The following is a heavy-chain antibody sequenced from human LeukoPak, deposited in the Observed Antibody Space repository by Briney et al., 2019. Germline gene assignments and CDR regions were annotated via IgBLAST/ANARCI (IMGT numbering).Heavy chain of an antibody. CDR1: GFTFSSYA. Sequence: GGSLRLSCAASGFTFSSYAMTWVRQAPGKGLEWVSAISGSGSTTYYADSVKGRFTISRDNSKNTLYLQMSSLRAEDTAVYYCERVGQNYGDDCGGVVAAFDIWGQGTMVTVSS. CDR3: ERVGQNYGDDCGGVVAAFDI. D-gene: IGHD4/OR15-4a*01. V-gene: IGHV3-23*01. J-gene: IGHJ3*02. CDR2: ISGSGSTT.